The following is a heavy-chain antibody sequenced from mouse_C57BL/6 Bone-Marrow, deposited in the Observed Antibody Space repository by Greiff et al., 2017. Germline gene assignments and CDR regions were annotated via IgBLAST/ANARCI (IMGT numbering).Heavy chain of an antibody. V-gene: IGHV3-1*01. Sequence: EVQGVESGPGMVKPSQSLSLTCTVTGYSITSGYDWHWIRHFPGNKLDWMGYISYSGSTNYNPSLKSRISITHDTSKNHFFLKLNSVTTEDTATYYCARGGDWDWYFDVWGTGTTVTVSS. CDR3: ARGGDWDWYFDV. D-gene: IGHD4-1*01. CDR1: GYSITSGYD. CDR2: ISYSGST. J-gene: IGHJ1*03.